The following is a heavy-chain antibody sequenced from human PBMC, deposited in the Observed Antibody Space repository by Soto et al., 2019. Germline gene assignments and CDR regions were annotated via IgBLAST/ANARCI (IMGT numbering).Heavy chain of an antibody. V-gene: IGHV1-2*04. Sequence: ASVKVSCKASGYTFTGYYMHWVRQAPGQGLEWMGWINPNSGGTNYAQKFPGWVTMTRDTSISTAYMELSRLRSDDTAVYYCARGQAGSSYYYYMDVWGKGTTVTVS. CDR2: INPNSGGT. D-gene: IGHD6-6*01. CDR3: ARGQAGSSYYYYMDV. J-gene: IGHJ6*03. CDR1: GYTFTGYY.